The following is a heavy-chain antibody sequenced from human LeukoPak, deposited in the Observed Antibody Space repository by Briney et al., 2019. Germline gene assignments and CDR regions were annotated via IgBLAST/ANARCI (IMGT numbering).Heavy chain of an antibody. CDR1: GFNFSDYY. CDR3: ARRIAAAGLYFDY. V-gene: IGHV3-11*04. J-gene: IGHJ4*02. Sequence: GGSLRLSCAASGFNFSDYYMSWIRQAPGKGLEWVSYISSSGSTIYYADSVKGRFTISRDNAKNSLYLQMNSLRAEDTAVYYCARRIAAAGLYFDYWGQGTPVTVSS. D-gene: IGHD6-13*01. CDR2: ISSSGSTI.